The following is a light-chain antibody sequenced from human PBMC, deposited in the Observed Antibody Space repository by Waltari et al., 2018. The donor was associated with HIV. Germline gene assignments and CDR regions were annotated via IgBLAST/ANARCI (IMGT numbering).Light chain of an antibody. CDR2: GAS. CDR1: QSVSSSY. V-gene: IGKV3-20*01. Sequence: ELVLTQSPGTLSLSPGERATLSCRASQSVSSSYLAWYQQKPGQAPRLLIYGASSRATGIPDRFSGSGSGTDLTLTISRLEPEDFAVYYCQQYGSSPPVTFGQGTRLEIK. J-gene: IGKJ5*01. CDR3: QQYGSSPPVT.